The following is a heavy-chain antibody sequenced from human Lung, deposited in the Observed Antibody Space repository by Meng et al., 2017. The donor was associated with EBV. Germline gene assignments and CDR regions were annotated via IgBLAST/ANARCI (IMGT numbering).Heavy chain of an antibody. Sequence: VELVRAGGGGRKPGASGMAAGRASGYAFTHHGISWIGQAPGQGLEWLGWISCYNGDTIYAQKVQGRFTMTMDKSASTAYVDLRSLRSDDTAIYYCARDPSNTSGRYAYFDSWGQGTLVTVSS. CDR2: ISCYNGDT. D-gene: IGHD6-19*01. CDR1: GYAFTHHG. CDR3: ARDPSNTSGRYAYFDS. J-gene: IGHJ4*02. V-gene: IGHV1-18*01.